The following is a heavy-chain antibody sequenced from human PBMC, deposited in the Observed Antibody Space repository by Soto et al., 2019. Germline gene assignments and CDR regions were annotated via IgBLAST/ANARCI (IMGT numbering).Heavy chain of an antibody. Sequence: GSLRLSCAASGFTFSSYWLSWVRQAPGKGLEWVANIKQDGSEKYYVDSVKGRFTISRDNAKNSLYLQMNSLRAEDTAVYYCARGSYGDYVAEYFQHWGQGTLVTVSS. D-gene: IGHD4-17*01. CDR3: ARGSYGDYVAEYFQH. CDR1: GFTFSSYW. J-gene: IGHJ1*01. CDR2: IKQDGSEK. V-gene: IGHV3-7*01.